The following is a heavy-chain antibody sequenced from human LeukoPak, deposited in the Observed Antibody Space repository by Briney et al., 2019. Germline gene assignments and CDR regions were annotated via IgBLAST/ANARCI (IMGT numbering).Heavy chain of an antibody. CDR2: INTNTGNP. CDR3: ARGMRYSSSSGKTMVRGVIGY. Sequence: ASVKASCKASGYTFTSYAMNWVRQAPGQGLEWMGWINTNTGNPTYAQGFTGRFVFSLDTSVSTAYLQISSLKAEDTAVYYCARGMRYSSSSGKTMVRGVIGYWGQGTLVTVSS. CDR1: GYTFTSYA. J-gene: IGHJ4*02. V-gene: IGHV7-4-1*02. D-gene: IGHD3-10*01.